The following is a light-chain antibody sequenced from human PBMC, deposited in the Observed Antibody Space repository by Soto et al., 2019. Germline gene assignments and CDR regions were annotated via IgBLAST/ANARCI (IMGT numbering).Light chain of an antibody. CDR1: QSVSGY. CDR3: QQYSNWPLT. J-gene: IGKJ4*01. Sequence: DIVLTQSPVTLSLYPGERATLSCRASQSVSGYLVWYQQKPGQAPRLLIYDASTRAAGIPARFIGSGSGTDFTPTISSLEPEDSAVYYCQQYSNWPLTFGGGTKVDIK. V-gene: IGKV3-11*01. CDR2: DAS.